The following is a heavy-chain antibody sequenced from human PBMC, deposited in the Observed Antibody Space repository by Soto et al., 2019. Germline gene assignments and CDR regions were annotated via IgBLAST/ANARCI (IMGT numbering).Heavy chain of an antibody. V-gene: IGHV1-18*01. D-gene: IGHD3-3*01. CDR3: ARVGYEFWSGESLYYYVDC. CDR2: ISAYNGNT. J-gene: IGHJ6*03. CDR1: GYTFTSYG. Sequence: ASVKVSCKASGYTFTSYGISWVRQAPGQGLEWMGWISAYNGNTNYAQKLQGRVTMTTDTSTSTAYMELRSLRSDDTAVYYCARVGYEFWSGESLYYYVDCSGKGTTVTVSS.